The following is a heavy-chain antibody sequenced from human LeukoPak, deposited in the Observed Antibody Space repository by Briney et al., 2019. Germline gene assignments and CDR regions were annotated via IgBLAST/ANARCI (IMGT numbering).Heavy chain of an antibody. V-gene: IGHV3-30*18. D-gene: IGHD5-18*01. CDR1: GFTFSSYG. CDR3: AKVGGVRDTAMVDY. J-gene: IGHJ4*02. CDR2: ISYDGSNK. Sequence: SGGSLRLSCAASGFTFSSYGMHWVRQAPGKGLEWVAVISYDGSNKYYADSVKGRFTISRDNSKNTLYLQMNSLRAEDTAVYYCAKVGGVRDTAMVDYWGQGTLVTVSS.